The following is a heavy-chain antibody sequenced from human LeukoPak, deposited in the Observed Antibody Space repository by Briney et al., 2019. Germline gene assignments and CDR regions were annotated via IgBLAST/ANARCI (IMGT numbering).Heavy chain of an antibody. V-gene: IGHV4-4*07. J-gene: IGHJ6*03. D-gene: IGHD3-22*01. Sequence: PSETLSLTCTVSGGSIINYYWSWIRQPAGRGLEWVGRIYITGSTNYNPSLQSRLSMSVDTSKNQFSPRLTSVSAADTAVYYCARLKYYDSTGYSPGYYMDVWGKGITVTVSS. CDR2: IYITGST. CDR3: ARLKYYDSTGYSPGYYMDV. CDR1: GGSIINYY.